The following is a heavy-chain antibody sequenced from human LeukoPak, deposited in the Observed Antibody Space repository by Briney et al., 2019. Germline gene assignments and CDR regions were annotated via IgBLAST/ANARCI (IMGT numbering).Heavy chain of an antibody. D-gene: IGHD4-23*01. CDR3: ARGRPHGNDY. J-gene: IGHJ4*02. CDR1: GFTFSSYW. CDR2: IASDGSST. V-gene: IGHV3-74*01. Sequence: GGSLRLSCAASGFTFSSYWMNWVRQAPGKGLVWVSRIASDGSSTTYADSVKGRFSISRDNAKNTLYLQTNSLRVEDTAVYYCARGRPHGNDYWGQGTLVTVSS.